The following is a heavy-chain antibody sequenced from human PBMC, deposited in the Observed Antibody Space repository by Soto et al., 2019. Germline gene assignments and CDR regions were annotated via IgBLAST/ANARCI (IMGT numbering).Heavy chain of an antibody. CDR2: IYYSGST. V-gene: IGHV4-59*01. Sequence: SETLSLTCTVSGDSISSYYWSWIRQPPGKGLEWIGYIYYSGSTNYNPSLKSRVTISVDTSKNQFSLKLSSVTAADTAVYYCAGGEDYYYYYMDVWGKGTTVTVSS. CDR3: AGGEDYYYYYMDV. CDR1: GDSISSYY. J-gene: IGHJ6*03.